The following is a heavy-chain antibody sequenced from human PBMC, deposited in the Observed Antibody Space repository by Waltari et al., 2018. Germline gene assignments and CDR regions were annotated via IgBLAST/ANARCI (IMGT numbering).Heavy chain of an antibody. V-gene: IGHV3-23*01. D-gene: IGHD6-19*01. CDR3: AKGDGSGWYYVEWFDP. Sequence: EVQLLESGGGLVQPGGSLRLSCAASGFTFSSYAMSWVRQAPGKGLEWVSAIRGSGGSTYYADSVKGRFTISRDNSKNTLYLQMNSLRAEDTAVYYCAKGDGSGWYYVEWFDPWGQGTLVTVSS. J-gene: IGHJ5*02. CDR2: IRGSGGST. CDR1: GFTFSSYA.